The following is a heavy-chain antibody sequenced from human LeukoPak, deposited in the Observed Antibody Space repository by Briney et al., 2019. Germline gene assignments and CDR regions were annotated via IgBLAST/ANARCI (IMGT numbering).Heavy chain of an antibody. CDR2: IHPGDSET. J-gene: IGHJ4*02. D-gene: IGHD6-19*01. Sequence: GESLKISGKGSGYSFTSYWIGWVRQMPGKGLGWMGIIHPGDSETRYSPSFQGQVTISADKSSSTAYLQWSSLKASDTAMYYCARQKGIAVAQSELLFDYWGQGTLVTVSS. CDR3: ARQKGIAVAQSELLFDY. CDR1: GYSFTSYW. V-gene: IGHV5-51*01.